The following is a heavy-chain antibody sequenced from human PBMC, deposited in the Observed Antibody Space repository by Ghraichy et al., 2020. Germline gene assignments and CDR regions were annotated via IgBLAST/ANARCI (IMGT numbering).Heavy chain of an antibody. D-gene: IGHD4-17*01. J-gene: IGHJ4*02. V-gene: IGHV4-34*01. CDR2: INHSGST. CDR1: GGSFSGYY. Sequence: ESLKISCAVYGGSFSGYYWSWIRQPPGKGLEWIGEINHSGSTNYNPSLKSRVTISVDTSKNQFSLKLSPVTAADTAVYYCARLTGIRGDYADYWGQGTLVTVSS. CDR3: ARLTGIRGDYADY.